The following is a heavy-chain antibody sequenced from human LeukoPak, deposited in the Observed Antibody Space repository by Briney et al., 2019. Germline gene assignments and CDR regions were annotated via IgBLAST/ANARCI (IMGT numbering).Heavy chain of an antibody. Sequence: SETLSLTCTVSGGSISSSSYYWGWIRQPPGKGLEWIGEINHSGSTNYNPSLKSRVTISVDTSKNQFSLKLSSVTAADTAVYYCARADYTGAWFDPWGQGTLVTVSS. CDR2: INHSGST. CDR1: GGSISSSSYY. J-gene: IGHJ5*02. D-gene: IGHD4-11*01. V-gene: IGHV4-39*07. CDR3: ARADYTGAWFDP.